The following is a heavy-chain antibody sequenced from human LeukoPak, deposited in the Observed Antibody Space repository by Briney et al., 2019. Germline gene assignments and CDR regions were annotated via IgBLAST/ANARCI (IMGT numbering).Heavy chain of an antibody. CDR1: GYSFTSYG. Sequence: GESLKISCKGSGYSFTSYGISWVRQAPGQGLEWMGWISAYDGNTNYAQKLQGRVTMTTDTSTSTAYMELRSLRSDDTAVYYCATKLRDSSGYYTLAFDYWGQGTLVTVSS. V-gene: IGHV1-18*01. J-gene: IGHJ4*02. CDR3: ATKLRDSSGYYTLAFDY. D-gene: IGHD3-22*01. CDR2: ISAYDGNT.